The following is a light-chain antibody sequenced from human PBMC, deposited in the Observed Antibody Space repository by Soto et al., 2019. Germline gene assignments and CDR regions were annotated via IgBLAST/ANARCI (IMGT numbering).Light chain of an antibody. Sequence: QSALTQPASVSGSPGQSITISCTGTSSDIGGYNFVSWYQQHPGKAPKLMIYDVINRPSGVSNRFSGSKPGNTASLTISGLQAEDEADYYCSSYTSSSTPLFGGGTKLTVL. CDR1: SSDIGGYNF. CDR3: SSYTSSSTPL. CDR2: DVI. V-gene: IGLV2-14*03. J-gene: IGLJ2*01.